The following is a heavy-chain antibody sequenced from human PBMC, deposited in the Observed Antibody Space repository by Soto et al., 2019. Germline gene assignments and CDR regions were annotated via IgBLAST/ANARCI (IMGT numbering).Heavy chain of an antibody. CDR1: GYTFSTYG. J-gene: IGHJ6*02. V-gene: IGHV1-18*01. CDR2: INTHNGNT. D-gene: IGHD3-10*01. CDR3: TRAGSAPYYYYGMDV. Sequence: QVQLEQSAPEVKKPGASVKVSCKASGYTFSTYGISWVRQAPGQGLEWMGWINTHNGNTNYAPNLQGRVTMTADTTTSTAYMELRSLRSDDAAVYYCTRAGSAPYYYYGMDVWGQGTRVTVSS.